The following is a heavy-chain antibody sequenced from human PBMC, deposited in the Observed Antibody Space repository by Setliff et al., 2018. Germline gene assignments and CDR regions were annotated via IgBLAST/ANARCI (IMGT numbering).Heavy chain of an antibody. CDR3: AKVIGGYPPKPSDY. CDR2: IKRDGREI. V-gene: IGHV3-7*01. Sequence: QPGGSLRLSCAASGFTFSSYWMSWVRQAPGKGLEWVANIKRDGREIYYVDSVKGRFTISGDNAKNSLYLQMNSLRPEDTAVYYCAKVIGGYPPKPSDYWGQGTLVTVSS. J-gene: IGHJ4*02. D-gene: IGHD3-16*02. CDR1: GFTFSSYW.